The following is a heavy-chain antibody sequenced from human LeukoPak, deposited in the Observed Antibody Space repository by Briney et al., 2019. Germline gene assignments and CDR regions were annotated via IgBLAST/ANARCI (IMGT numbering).Heavy chain of an antibody. CDR1: GYTFTGYY. J-gene: IGHJ4*02. CDR3: ARDAGYSGYEYYFDY. D-gene: IGHD5-12*01. Sequence: ASVKVSCKASGYTFTGYYMHWVRQAPGQGLEWMGWINLNSGGTNYAQKFQGWVTMTRDTSISTAYMELSRLRSDDTAVYYCARDAGYSGYEYYFDYWGQGTLVTVSS. V-gene: IGHV1-2*04. CDR2: INLNSGGT.